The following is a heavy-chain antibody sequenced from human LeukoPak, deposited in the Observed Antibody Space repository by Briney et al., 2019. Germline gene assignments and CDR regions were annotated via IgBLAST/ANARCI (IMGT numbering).Heavy chain of an antibody. CDR3: ARGRGPGVVPAATWP. CDR1: GYTFTSYA. CDR2: INAGNGNT. Sequence: ASVKVSCKASGYTFTSYAMHWVRQAPGQRLEWMGWINAGNGNTKYSQKFQGRVTMTRDTSISTAYMELSRLRSDDTAVYYCARGRGPGVVPAATWPWGQGTLVTVSS. V-gene: IGHV1-3*01. D-gene: IGHD2-2*01. J-gene: IGHJ5*02.